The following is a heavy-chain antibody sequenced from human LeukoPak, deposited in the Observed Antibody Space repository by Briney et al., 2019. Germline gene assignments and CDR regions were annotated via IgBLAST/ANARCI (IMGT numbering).Heavy chain of an antibody. CDR3: AKLGAYDFWSGYYLRFDP. CDR1: GVTLSNYA. J-gene: IGHJ5*02. V-gene: IGHV3-23*01. Sequence: GGSLRLSCVASGVTLSNYAMSWARQAPGKGLEWVSGISSSGSGGNTYYADSVKGRFTISRDNSKNTLYLQMNSLRAEDTAVYYCAKLGAYDFWSGYYLRFDPWGQGTLVTVSS. D-gene: IGHD3-3*01. CDR2: ISSSGSGGNT.